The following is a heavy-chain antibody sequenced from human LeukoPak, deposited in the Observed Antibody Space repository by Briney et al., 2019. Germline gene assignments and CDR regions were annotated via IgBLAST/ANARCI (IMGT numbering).Heavy chain of an antibody. CDR1: GYTFTSYA. J-gene: IGHJ6*03. V-gene: IGHV1-69*13. CDR2: IIPIFGTA. CDR3: ARDILTGYYSSYYYYMDV. Sequence: ASVKVSCKASGYTFTSYAMHWVRQAPGQGLEWMGGIIPIFGTANYAQKFQGRVTITADESTSTAYMELSSLRSEDTAVYYCARDILTGYYSSYYYYMDVWGKGTTVTISS. D-gene: IGHD3-9*01.